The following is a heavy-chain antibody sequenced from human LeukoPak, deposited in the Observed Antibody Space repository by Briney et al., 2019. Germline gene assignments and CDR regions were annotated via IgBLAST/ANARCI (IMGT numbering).Heavy chain of an antibody. V-gene: IGHV3-7*01. D-gene: IGHD2-2*01. CDR1: GFSYNGQT. CDR3: ASDSSMGLDL. Sequence: GGSLTLSCAASGFSYNGQTVSWFRQAPGKALEWVSRFNRYGTPYYVDSVKGRFTFSRDSIRNSLSLHINSMRAEDTAVYYCASDSSMGLDLWGRGTLVTVSS. CDR2: FNRYGTP. J-gene: IGHJ2*01.